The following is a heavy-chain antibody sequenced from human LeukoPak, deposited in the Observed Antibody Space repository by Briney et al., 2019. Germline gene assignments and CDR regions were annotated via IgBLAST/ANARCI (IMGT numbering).Heavy chain of an antibody. Sequence: SVKVSCKASGYTFTSYDINWVRQATGQGLEWMGRIIPILGIANYAQKFQGRVTITADKSTSTAYMELSSLRSEDTAVYYCAREGIGNYYYGMDVWGQGTTVTVSS. CDR2: IIPILGIA. V-gene: IGHV1-69*04. J-gene: IGHJ6*02. CDR1: GYTFTSYD. CDR3: AREGIGNYYYGMDV. D-gene: IGHD1-26*01.